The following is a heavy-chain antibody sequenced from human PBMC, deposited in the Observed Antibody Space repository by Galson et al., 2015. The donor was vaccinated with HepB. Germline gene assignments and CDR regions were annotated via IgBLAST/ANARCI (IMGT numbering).Heavy chain of an antibody. Sequence: QSGAEVKKPGESLKISCKGSGYSFTSYWVSWVRQMPGKGLEWMGRIDPSDSYTNYSPSFQGHVTISADKSISTAYLQWSSLKASDTAMYYCARLWFGEQSHYYYYGMDVWGQGTTVTVSS. CDR3: ARLWFGEQSHYYYYGMDV. D-gene: IGHD3-10*01. J-gene: IGHJ6*02. V-gene: IGHV5-10-1*01. CDR1: GYSFTSYW. CDR2: IDPSDSYT.